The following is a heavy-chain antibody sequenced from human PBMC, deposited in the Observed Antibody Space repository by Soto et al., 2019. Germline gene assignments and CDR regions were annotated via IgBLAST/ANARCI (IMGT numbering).Heavy chain of an antibody. CDR2: INPSGGST. CDR1: GYTFTSYY. Sequence: QVQLVQSGAEVKKPGASVKVSCKASGYTFTSYYMHWVRQAPGQGLEGMGIINPSGGSTSYAQKFQGRVTMTRDTSTGTDYMELSSLRSEDTAVYYCARGGNSSLLLDYWGQGTLVTVSS. J-gene: IGHJ4*02. D-gene: IGHD2-21*02. V-gene: IGHV1-46*03. CDR3: ARGGNSSLLLDY.